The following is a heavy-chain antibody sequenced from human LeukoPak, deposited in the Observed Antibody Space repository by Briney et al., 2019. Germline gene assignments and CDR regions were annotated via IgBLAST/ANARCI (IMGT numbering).Heavy chain of an antibody. D-gene: IGHD6-13*01. V-gene: IGHV3-23*01. CDR3: AKDRQLFSSSWYVGDY. CDR2: ISGSGGST. CDR1: GFTFSSYA. J-gene: IGHJ4*02. Sequence: PGGTLRLTCAASGFTFSSYAMSWVRQAPGKGLEWVSAISGSGGSTYYADSVKVRFTISRDNSKNTLYLQTNSLRAEDTAVYYCAKDRQLFSSSWYVGDYWGQGTVVTVSS.